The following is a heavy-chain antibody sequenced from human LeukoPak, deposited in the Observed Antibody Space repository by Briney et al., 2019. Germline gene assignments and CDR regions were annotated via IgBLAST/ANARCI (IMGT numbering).Heavy chain of an antibody. D-gene: IGHD5-24*01. J-gene: IGHJ3*02. Sequence: SVKVSCKASGGTFSSYAISWVRQAPGQGLEWMGGIIPIFGTANYAQKFQGRVTITTDESTSTAYMELSSLRSEDTAVYYCARDRDGYSHDAFDIWGQGTMVTVSS. CDR3: ARDRDGYSHDAFDI. V-gene: IGHV1-69*05. CDR2: IIPIFGTA. CDR1: GGTFSSYA.